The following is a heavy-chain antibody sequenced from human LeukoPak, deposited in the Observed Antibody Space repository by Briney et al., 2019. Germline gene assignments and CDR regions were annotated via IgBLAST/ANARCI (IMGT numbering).Heavy chain of an antibody. J-gene: IGHJ4*02. CDR1: GGTFSSYA. CDR2: IIPIFGTA. Sequence: SVKVSCKASGGTFSSYAISWVRQAPGQGLEWMGGIIPIFGTANYAQKFQGRVTITADKSTSTAYMELSSLRYEERAVYYCARDQEEGYFDYWGQGTLVTVSS. V-gene: IGHV1-69*06. CDR3: ARDQEEGYFDY.